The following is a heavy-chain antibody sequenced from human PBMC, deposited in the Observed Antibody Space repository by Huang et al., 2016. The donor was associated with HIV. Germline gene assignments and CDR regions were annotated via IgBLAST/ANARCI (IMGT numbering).Heavy chain of an antibody. CDR2: ISHDGDIK. CDR3: AKTDYDSSGHPDH. D-gene: IGHD3-22*01. CDR1: GFSFTHRA. J-gene: IGHJ5*02. Sequence: QVQLVESGGGVVQPGGSLRLSCAASGFSFTHRAMHWVRQAPGKGLEWLAFISHDGDIKYYGDSVKGRSTISRDNSMHTLYLHVNSLRTDDTAVYFCAKTDYDSSGHPDHWGQGTLVTVSS. V-gene: IGHV3-30*02.